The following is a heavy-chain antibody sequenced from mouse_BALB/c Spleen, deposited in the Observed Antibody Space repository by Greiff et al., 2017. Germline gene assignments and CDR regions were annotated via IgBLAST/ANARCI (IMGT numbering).Heavy chain of an antibody. Sequence: QVQLKESGPELVKPGASVRISCKASGYTFTSYYIHWVKQRPGQGLEWIGWIYPGNVNTKYNEKFKGKATLTADKSSSTAYMQLSSLTSEDSAVYFCARDYGSSYQAWFAYWGQGTLVTVSA. CDR1: GYTFTSYY. D-gene: IGHD1-1*01. J-gene: IGHJ3*01. CDR2: IYPGNVNT. CDR3: ARDYGSSYQAWFAY. V-gene: IGHV1S56*01.